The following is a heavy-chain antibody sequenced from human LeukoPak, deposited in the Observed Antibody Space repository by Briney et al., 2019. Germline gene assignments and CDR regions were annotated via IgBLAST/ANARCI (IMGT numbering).Heavy chain of an antibody. CDR2: IYYSGST. Sequence: PSESRSLASPVAARSLSSYYRSWVRQLPGKLLEWVGYIYYSGSTNYNPYLKSRVTISVDTSKNQFSLKLSSVTAADTAVYYGARQDTRGYYVDYWGQGTLVTVSS. V-gene: IGHV4-59*08. J-gene: IGHJ4*02. CDR3: ARQDTRGYYVDY. D-gene: IGHD3-22*01. CDR1: ARSLSSYY.